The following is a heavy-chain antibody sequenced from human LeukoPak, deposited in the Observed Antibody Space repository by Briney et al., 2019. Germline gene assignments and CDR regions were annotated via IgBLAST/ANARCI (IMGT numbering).Heavy chain of an antibody. CDR2: INPSGGST. CDR1: GYTFTSYA. CDR3: ARGIQQQLVPDY. D-gene: IGHD6-13*01. Sequence: GASVKVSCKASGYTFTSYAMNRVRQAPGQGLEWMGIINPSGGSTSYAQKFQGRVTMTRDMSTSTVYMELSSLRSEDTAVYYCARGIQQQLVPDYWGQGTLVTVSS. J-gene: IGHJ4*02. V-gene: IGHV1-46*01.